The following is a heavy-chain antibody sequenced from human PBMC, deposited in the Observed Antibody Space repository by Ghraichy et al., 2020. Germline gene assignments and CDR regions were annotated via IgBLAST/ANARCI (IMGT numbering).Heavy chain of an antibody. CDR2: INPNSSGT. V-gene: IGHV1-2*02. Sequence: ASVKVSCKASGYTFTGYYLHWVRQAPGQGLEWMGWINPNSSGTEYAQKFQGRVTMTRDTSINTAYMELSRLRSDDTAVYFCVRDGSNWGQGTLVTVSS. J-gene: IGHJ4*02. D-gene: IGHD6-13*01. CDR3: VRDGSN. CDR1: GYTFTGYY.